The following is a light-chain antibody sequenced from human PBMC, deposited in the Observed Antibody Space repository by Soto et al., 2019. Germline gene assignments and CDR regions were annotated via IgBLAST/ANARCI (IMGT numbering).Light chain of an antibody. CDR2: TAS. Sequence: DFQMTQSPSSLSASVGDRVTITCRASQDMRNNLAWYLQKPGKVPQLLIYTASTLQSGVTSRLSASGSGTDFTLTISSLQPEDVGIYYCQKCNGAPFTFGPGTTVDIK. CDR1: QDMRNN. J-gene: IGKJ3*01. CDR3: QKCNGAPFT. V-gene: IGKV1-27*01.